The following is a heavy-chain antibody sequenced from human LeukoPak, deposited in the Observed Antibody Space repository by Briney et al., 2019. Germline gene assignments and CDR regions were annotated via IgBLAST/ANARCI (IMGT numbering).Heavy chain of an antibody. V-gene: IGHV4-39*07. CDR2: IYYSGST. CDR3: ARIILTGYYGDY. CDR1: GGSISSSRYY. Sequence: PSETLSLTCTVSGGSISSSRYYWGWIRQPPGKGLEWIGSIYYSGSTYYNPSLKSRVTISVDTSKNQFSLKLSSVTAADTAVYYCARIILTGYYGDYWGLGTLVTVSS. D-gene: IGHD3-9*01. J-gene: IGHJ4*02.